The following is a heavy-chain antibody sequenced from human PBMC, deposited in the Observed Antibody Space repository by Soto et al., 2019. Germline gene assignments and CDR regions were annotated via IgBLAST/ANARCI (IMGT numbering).Heavy chain of an antibody. CDR2: TYYRSKWYN. D-gene: IGHD3-10*01. J-gene: IGHJ5*02. Sequence: SQTLSLTCAISGDSVSSNSAAWNWIRQSPSRGLEWLGRTYYRSKWYNDYAVSVKSRITINPDTSKNQFSLQLNSVTPEDTAVYYFARDRVLVRFVPDNWFVPWGEGTLVTVYS. CDR3: ARDRVLVRFVPDNWFVP. V-gene: IGHV6-1*01. CDR1: GDSVSSNSAA.